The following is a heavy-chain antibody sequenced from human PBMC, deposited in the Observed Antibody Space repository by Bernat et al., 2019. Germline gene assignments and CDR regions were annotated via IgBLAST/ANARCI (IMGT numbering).Heavy chain of an antibody. CDR2: IYYSGST. V-gene: IGHV4-39*01. Sequence: QLQLQESGPGLVKPSETLSLTCTVSGGSISSSSYYWGWIRQPPGNGLEWIGSIYYSGSTYYNPSLKSRVTISVDTSKNQFSLKLSSVTAADTAVYYCASRYYDILAGYSIFDYWGQGTLVTVSS. CDR3: ASRYYDILAGYSIFDY. J-gene: IGHJ4*02. CDR1: GGSISSSSYY. D-gene: IGHD3-9*01.